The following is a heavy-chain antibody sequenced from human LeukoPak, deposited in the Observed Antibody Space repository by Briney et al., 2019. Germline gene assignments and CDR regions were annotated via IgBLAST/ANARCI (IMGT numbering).Heavy chain of an antibody. CDR2: TYYRSKWYN. CDR1: GDSVSSNSAA. V-gene: IGHV6-1*01. J-gene: IGHJ6*02. D-gene: IGHD6-13*01. Sequence: SQTLSLTCAISGDSVSSNSAAWNWIRQSPSRGLEWLGRTYYRSKWYNDHAVSVKSRITINPDTSKNQFSLQLNSVTPEDTAVYYCARDLYSSSWSYYYYYYGMDVWGQGTTVTVSS. CDR3: ARDLYSSSWSYYYYYYGMDV.